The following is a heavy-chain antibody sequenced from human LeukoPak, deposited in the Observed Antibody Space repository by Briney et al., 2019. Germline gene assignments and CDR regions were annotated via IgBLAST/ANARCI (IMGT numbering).Heavy chain of an antibody. Sequence: GGSLRLSCAASGFTFSTYSMNWVRQAPGKGLEWVSYISSSSSTIYYADSVKGRFTISRDNAKSSLYLQMNSLRAEDTAVYYCARDLEGYSYGSFYYYGMDVWGQGTTVTVSS. CDR1: GFTFSTYS. J-gene: IGHJ6*02. CDR2: ISSSSSTI. D-gene: IGHD5-18*01. CDR3: ARDLEGYSYGSFYYYGMDV. V-gene: IGHV3-48*04.